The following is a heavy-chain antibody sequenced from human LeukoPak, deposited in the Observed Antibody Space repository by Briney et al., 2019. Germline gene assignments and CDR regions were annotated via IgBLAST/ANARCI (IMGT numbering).Heavy chain of an antibody. J-gene: IGHJ5*02. V-gene: IGHV1-8*03. Sequence: ASVKVSCKASGYTFTSYDINWVRQATGQGLEWMGWMNPNSGNTGYAQKFQGRVTITRNTSISTAYMELSSLRSEDTAVYYCARVLATGTTRFDPWGQGTLVTVSS. CDR2: MNPNSGNT. CDR3: ARVLATGTTRFDP. D-gene: IGHD1-1*01. CDR1: GYTFTSYD.